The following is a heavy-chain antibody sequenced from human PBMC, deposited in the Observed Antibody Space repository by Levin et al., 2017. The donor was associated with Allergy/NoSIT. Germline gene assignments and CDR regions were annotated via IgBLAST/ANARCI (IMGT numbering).Heavy chain of an antibody. Sequence: GESLKISCKASGYTFNMYGINWVRQAPGQGLEWMGWISPDNGHRTYAQKVQGRVTMTTDRSTTTAYMELTSLTSDDTAMYFCARGQGGYESFDQWGQGTLVTVYS. CDR2: ISPDNGHR. CDR3: ARGQGGYESFDQ. V-gene: IGHV1-18*01. J-gene: IGHJ4*02. CDR1: GYTFNMYG. D-gene: IGHD5-12*01.